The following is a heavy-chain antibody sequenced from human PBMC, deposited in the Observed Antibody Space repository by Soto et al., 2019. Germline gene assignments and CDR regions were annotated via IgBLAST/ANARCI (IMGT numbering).Heavy chain of an antibody. D-gene: IGHD5-12*01. CDR3: AREGYDYDAFDI. V-gene: IGHV3-21*01. J-gene: IGHJ3*02. CDR1: GFTFSSDS. CDR2: ISSSSSYI. Sequence: GXSLRLSGAASGFTFSSDSINWVVQAPGKGLEWVSSISSSSSYIYYADSVKGRFTISRDNAKNSLYLQMNSMRAEDTAVYYCAREGYDYDAFDIWGQGTMVTVSS.